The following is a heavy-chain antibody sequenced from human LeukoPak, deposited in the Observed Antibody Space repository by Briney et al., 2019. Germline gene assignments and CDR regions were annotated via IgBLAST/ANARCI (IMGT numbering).Heavy chain of an antibody. CDR3: ARLDRAYSGYEYYYYYYMDV. D-gene: IGHD5-12*01. J-gene: IGHJ6*03. Sequence: SETLSLTCTVSGGSISSYYWSWIRQPPGKGLEWIGYIYYSGSTNYNPSLKSRVTISVDTSKNQFSLRLSSVTAADTAVYYCARLDRAYSGYEYYYYYYMDVWGKGTTVTISS. CDR1: GGSISSYY. CDR2: IYYSGST. V-gene: IGHV4-59*12.